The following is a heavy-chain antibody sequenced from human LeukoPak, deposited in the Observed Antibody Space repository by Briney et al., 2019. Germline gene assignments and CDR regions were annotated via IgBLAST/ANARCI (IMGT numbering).Heavy chain of an antibody. V-gene: IGHV3-9*01. Sequence: GRSLRLSCAASGFSFDEYALHWVRQAPGKGLEWVSGITWNSNRSIGYVDAVKGRFTISRDNAKKSLYLQMNSLRVEDTALYFCVKDKSRHSSGYYYYFDYWGQGTLVTVSS. J-gene: IGHJ4*02. CDR1: GFSFDEYA. D-gene: IGHD3-22*01. CDR3: VKDKSRHSSGYYYYFDY. CDR2: ITWNSNRSI.